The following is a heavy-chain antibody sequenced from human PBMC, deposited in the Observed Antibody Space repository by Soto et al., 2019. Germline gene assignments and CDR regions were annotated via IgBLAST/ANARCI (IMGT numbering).Heavy chain of an antibody. CDR1: GYTFTSYG. Sequence: QVHLVQSGAEVKKPGASVKVSCKASGYTFTSYGITWVRQAPGQGLEWMGWISDHNGNTDCAQKLQGRVIVTRDTSTSTAYMELRSLIADDTAVYDCARGRYGDYWGQGALVTVSS. CDR3: ARGRYGDY. CDR2: ISDHNGNT. J-gene: IGHJ4*02. V-gene: IGHV1-18*01. D-gene: IGHD1-1*01.